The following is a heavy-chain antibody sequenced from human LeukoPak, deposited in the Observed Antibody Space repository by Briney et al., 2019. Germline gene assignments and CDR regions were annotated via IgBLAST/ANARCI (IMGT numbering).Heavy chain of an antibody. CDR3: ARSLKVSAALDVFDI. D-gene: IGHD2-2*01. CDR1: EFTFSSHS. Sequence: GGALILSCAASEFTFSSHSMNWVRQAPGKGLEGGSTISRSGGSIYYADSLKGRFTISRDNAKNSLYLQMNSLRAEDTAVYFCARSLKVSAALDVFDIWGQGTMVTVSS. CDR2: ISRSGGSI. J-gene: IGHJ3*02. V-gene: IGHV3-21*01.